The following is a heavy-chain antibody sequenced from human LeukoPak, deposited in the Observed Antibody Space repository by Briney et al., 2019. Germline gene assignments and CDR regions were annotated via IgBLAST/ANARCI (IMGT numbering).Heavy chain of an antibody. Sequence: PGGSLRLSCAASGFTFDDYGMSWVRQAPGKGLEWVSGINWNGGSTGYADSVKGRFTISRDNAKNSLYLQMNSLRAEDTALYHCARGVHTPPYNWFDPWGQGTLVTVSS. CDR1: GFTFDDYG. J-gene: IGHJ5*02. V-gene: IGHV3-20*01. CDR2: INWNGGST. CDR3: ARGVHTPPYNWFDP.